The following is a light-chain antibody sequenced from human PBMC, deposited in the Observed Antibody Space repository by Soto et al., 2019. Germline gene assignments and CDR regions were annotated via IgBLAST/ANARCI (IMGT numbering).Light chain of an antibody. CDR2: EGS. Sequence: QSVLTQPASVSGSPGQSITISCTGTSSDVGSYNLVSWYQQHPGKAPKLMIYEGSKRPSGVSNRFSGSKSGNTASLTISGLQAEDEADYYCSTYTINRDLGGVFGTGTKVTVL. CDR3: STYTINRDLGGV. V-gene: IGLV2-14*02. J-gene: IGLJ1*01. CDR1: SSDVGSYNL.